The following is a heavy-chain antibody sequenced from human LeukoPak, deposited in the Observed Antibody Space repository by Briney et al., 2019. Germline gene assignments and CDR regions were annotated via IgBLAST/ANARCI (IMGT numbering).Heavy chain of an antibody. V-gene: IGHV1-46*01. CDR2: INPSGGST. CDR1: GYTFTSYY. Sequence: ASVKVSCKASGYTFTSYYMHWVRQAPGKGLEWMGIINPSGGSTSYAQKFQGRVTMTRDTSTSTVYMELSSLRSEDTAVYYCAREYQLAYVADWGQGTLVTVSS. CDR3: AREYQLAYVAD. D-gene: IGHD2-2*01. J-gene: IGHJ4*02.